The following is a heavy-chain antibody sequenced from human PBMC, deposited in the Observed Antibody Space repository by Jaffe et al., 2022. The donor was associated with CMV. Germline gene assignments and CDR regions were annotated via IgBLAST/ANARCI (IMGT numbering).Heavy chain of an antibody. Sequence: QLQLQESGPGLVKPSETLSLTCTVSGGSISSSSYYWGWIRQPPGKGLEWIGSIYYSGSTYYNPSLKSRVTISVDTSKNQFSLKLSSVTAADTAVYYCARHSMVYAKNWFDPWGQGTLVTVSS. CDR1: GGSISSSSYY. CDR3: ARHSMVYAKNWFDP. V-gene: IGHV4-39*01. D-gene: IGHD2-8*01. CDR2: IYYSGST. J-gene: IGHJ5*02.